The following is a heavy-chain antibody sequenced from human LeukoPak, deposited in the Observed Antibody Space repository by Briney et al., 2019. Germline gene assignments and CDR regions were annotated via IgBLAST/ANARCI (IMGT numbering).Heavy chain of an antibody. CDR1: GYTLTSYS. J-gene: IGHJ4*02. Sequence: GASVKVSCKASGYTLTSYSISWVRQAPGQGLEWMGWISAYNGNTDLAQKLQGRVTMTTDTSTSTAYMELRSLRSDDTAVYYCAREGRGQQLTPIDYWGPGALVTASS. CDR3: AREGRGQQLTPIDY. CDR2: ISAYNGNT. D-gene: IGHD6-13*01. V-gene: IGHV1-18*01.